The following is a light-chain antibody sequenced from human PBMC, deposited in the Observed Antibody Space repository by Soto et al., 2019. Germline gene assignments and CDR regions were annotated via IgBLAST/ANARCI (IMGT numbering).Light chain of an antibody. CDR2: AAS. CDR1: QSVTVNS. J-gene: IGKJ3*01. CDR3: QQYGDSPLT. V-gene: IGKV3-20*01. Sequence: EMLLTQSPSTLSLSPGEGVTLSCRASQSVTVNSLAWYQQKPGQAPRLLIYAASTRAAAVPDRFSGSGSGTDFALTISRLESEDFGVYYCQQYGDSPLTSGPGTKVDIK.